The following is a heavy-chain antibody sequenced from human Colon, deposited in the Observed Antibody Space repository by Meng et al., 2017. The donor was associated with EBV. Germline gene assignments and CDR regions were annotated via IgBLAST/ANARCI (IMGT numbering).Heavy chain of an antibody. Sequence: VQLQRRGDGLLQPSETLSLTCTVYGGPFSGFYWTWIRQSPGKGLEWIGEIDDSGNIIYNPSLKSRVTISGDTSKNQFSLNVSSVTAADTAVYYCARSRWLLLQLWGQGTLVTVSS. CDR2: IDDSGNI. D-gene: IGHD3-22*01. CDR3: ARSRWLLLQL. V-gene: IGHV4-34*01. CDR1: GGPFSGFY. J-gene: IGHJ4*02.